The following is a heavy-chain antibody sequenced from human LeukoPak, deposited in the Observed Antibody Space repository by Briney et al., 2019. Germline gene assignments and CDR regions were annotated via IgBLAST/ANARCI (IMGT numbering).Heavy chain of an antibody. CDR2: LYTAGDT. CDR3: AGGQMFTSGGFES. D-gene: IGHD6-19*01. V-gene: IGHV3-53*01. Sequence: SGGSLRLSCAASGFSVSSKYMSWVRQAPGKGLEWVSVLYTAGDTYYADSVKGRFTISRDNSENTLSLQMNSLRPDDTALYYCAGGQMFTSGGFESWGQGALVTVSS. J-gene: IGHJ4*02. CDR1: GFSVSSKY.